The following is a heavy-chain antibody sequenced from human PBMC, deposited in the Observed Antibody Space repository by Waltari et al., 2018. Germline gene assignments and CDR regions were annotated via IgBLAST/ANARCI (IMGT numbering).Heavy chain of an antibody. Sequence: QEQMVESGGGVVQPGRPLSLSCSISGFIFSNYAMNWVRQAPGKGMGVLYFKSNDGSSQYNADSVKGRFSVSRDSVKNTGYLHMNGLRTEDTAVYYCARAVTGEDAFDMWGQGTMVTVSS. V-gene: IGHV3-30-3*01. J-gene: IGHJ3*02. CDR1: GFIFSNYA. CDR3: ARAVTGEDAFDM. CDR2: KSNDGSSQ. D-gene: IGHD2-21*02.